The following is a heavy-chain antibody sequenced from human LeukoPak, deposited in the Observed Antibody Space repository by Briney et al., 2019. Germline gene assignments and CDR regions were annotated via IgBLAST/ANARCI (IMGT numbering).Heavy chain of an antibody. CDR3: AREWELLRKYLYH. CDR2: INPNSGGT. D-gene: IGHD1-26*01. Sequence: ASVKVSCKASGYTFTAYYMHWVRQAPGQGLEWMGWINPNSGGTNYAQNFQGRVTMTRDTSISTAYMELSRLRSDDTAVYYCAREWELLRKYLYHWGQGTLVTVSS. V-gene: IGHV1-2*02. J-gene: IGHJ1*01. CDR1: GYTFTAYY.